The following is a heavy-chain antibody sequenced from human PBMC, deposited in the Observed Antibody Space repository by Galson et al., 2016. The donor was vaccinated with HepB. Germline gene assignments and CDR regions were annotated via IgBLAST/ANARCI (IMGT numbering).Heavy chain of an antibody. J-gene: IGHJ4*02. CDR2: IGWNSSYK. CDR3: AKGRGSGITAAVGNF. CDR1: GFTFDDYA. V-gene: IGHV3-9*01. Sequence: SLRLSCAASGFTFDDYAMHWVRQAPGKGLEWVSAIGWNSSYKAYVDSVKGRFTISRDNAKNSLYLQMTSLRAEDTALYYCAKGRGSGITAAVGNFWGQGTLVTVSS. D-gene: IGHD6-13*01.